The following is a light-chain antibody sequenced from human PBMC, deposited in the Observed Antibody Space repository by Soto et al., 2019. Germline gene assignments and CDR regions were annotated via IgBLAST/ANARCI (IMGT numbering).Light chain of an antibody. J-gene: IGKJ1*01. V-gene: IGKV3-15*01. CDR1: QSVSSPY. CDR3: QKYHNWPRT. CDR2: GAS. Sequence: EIVLTQSPGTLSLSPGERATLSCSASQSVSSPYLAWYQQKPGQAPRLLTYGASTRATGIPDRLSGSGSGTELTLTISRLQSEDFAVFYCQKYHNWPRTCGQGTKVDIK.